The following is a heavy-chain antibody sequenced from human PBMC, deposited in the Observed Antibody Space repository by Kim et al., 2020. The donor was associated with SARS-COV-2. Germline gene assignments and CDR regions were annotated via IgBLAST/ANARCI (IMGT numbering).Heavy chain of an antibody. V-gene: IGHV1-18*01. D-gene: IGHD4-17*01. CDR3: ARGAYGDVSFDY. CDR2: T. J-gene: IGHJ4*02. Sequence: TQYGQKVQGRVIMTTDTSTNTAYMELWSLRSDATAMYYCARGAYGDVSFDYWGQGTLVTVSS.